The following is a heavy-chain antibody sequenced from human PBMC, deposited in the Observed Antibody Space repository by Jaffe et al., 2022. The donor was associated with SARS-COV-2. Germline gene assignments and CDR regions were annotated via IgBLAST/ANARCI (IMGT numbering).Heavy chain of an antibody. Sequence: QMQLVESGGGVVQPGGSLRLSCAASGFTFSTYAMYWVRQTPGKGLEWVAVISYDGSYEKFADSVKGRFSISRDNSKNTMYLQMNSLRVEDTAVYYCVSRIVVTGGFDYWGQGTLVTVSS. CDR1: GFTFSTYA. CDR2: ISYDGSYE. J-gene: IGHJ4*02. D-gene: IGHD6-19*01. V-gene: IGHV3-30*04. CDR3: VSRIVVTGGFDY.